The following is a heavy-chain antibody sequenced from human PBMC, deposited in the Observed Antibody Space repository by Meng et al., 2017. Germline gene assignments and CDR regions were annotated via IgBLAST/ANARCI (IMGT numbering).Heavy chain of an antibody. D-gene: IGHD1-26*01. Sequence: QVELVESGGGVVQPGRSLGFSCAASGFTFSSYAMHWVRQAPGKGLEWVAVISYDGSNKYYADSVKGRFTISRDNSKNTLYLQMNSLRAEDTAVYYCARDPLWVGATPGDAFDIWGQGTMVTVSS. CDR2: ISYDGSNK. V-gene: IGHV3-30*04. CDR3: ARDPLWVGATPGDAFDI. J-gene: IGHJ3*02. CDR1: GFTFSSYA.